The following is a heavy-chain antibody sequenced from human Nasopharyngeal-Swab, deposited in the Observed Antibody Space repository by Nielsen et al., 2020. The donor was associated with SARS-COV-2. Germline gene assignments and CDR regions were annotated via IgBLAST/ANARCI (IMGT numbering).Heavy chain of an antibody. Sequence: SETLSLTCAVYGGSFSGYYWNWIRQPPGKGLEWIGEINHSGSTNYNPSLKSRVTISVDTSKNQFSLKLSSVTAADTAVYYRARAQGSYYYDSSGYYYYYYYGMDVWGQGTTVTVSS. J-gene: IGHJ6*02. D-gene: IGHD3-22*01. V-gene: IGHV4-34*01. CDR1: GGSFSGYY. CDR3: ARAQGSYYYDSSGYYYYYYYGMDV. CDR2: INHSGST.